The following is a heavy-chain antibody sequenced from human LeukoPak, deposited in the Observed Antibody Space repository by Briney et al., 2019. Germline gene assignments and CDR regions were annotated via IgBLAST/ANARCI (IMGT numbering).Heavy chain of an antibody. CDR3: AKDQFGGLYFDY. J-gene: IGHJ4*02. CDR1: GFTFSSYA. V-gene: IGHV3-23*01. D-gene: IGHD3-10*01. CDR2: ISGSGGST. Sequence: GGSLRLSCAASGFTFSSYAMSWVRQAPGKGLEWVSAISGSGGSTYYADSVKGRFTISRDNSKNTLYPQMNSPRAEDTAVYYCAKDQFGGLYFDYWGQGTLVTVSS.